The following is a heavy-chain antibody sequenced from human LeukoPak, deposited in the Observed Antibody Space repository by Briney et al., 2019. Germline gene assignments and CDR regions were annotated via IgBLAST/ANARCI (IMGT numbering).Heavy chain of an antibody. D-gene: IGHD3-22*01. J-gene: IGHJ4*02. Sequence: ASVKLSCTSAGYTVSSYGISWVRQAPGQGPGWWGWRKVYHSNTNYAQKLQGRVTMTTDTSTSTADMALRSLRSDDTAVYYCARDPEPGQTTYYYDSSGYYGFDYWGQGTLVTVSS. V-gene: IGHV1-18*01. CDR1: GYTVSSYG. CDR3: ARDPEPGQTTYYYDSSGYYGFDY. CDR2: RKVYHSNT.